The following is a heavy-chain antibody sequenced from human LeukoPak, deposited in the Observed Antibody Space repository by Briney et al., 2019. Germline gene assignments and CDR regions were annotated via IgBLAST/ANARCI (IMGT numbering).Heavy chain of an antibody. CDR3: AREGIVRTYDQ. CDR1: GDSISSYY. CDR2: IYYSGIT. Sequence: SETLSLTCTVSGDSISSYYWYWFRQPPGKELEWIACIYYSGITHYNPSLKSRVAISLDTSKNQFSLRLSSVTAADTAVYYCAREGIVRTYDQWGQGTLVTVSS. J-gene: IGHJ4*02. D-gene: IGHD2/OR15-2a*01. V-gene: IGHV4-59*12.